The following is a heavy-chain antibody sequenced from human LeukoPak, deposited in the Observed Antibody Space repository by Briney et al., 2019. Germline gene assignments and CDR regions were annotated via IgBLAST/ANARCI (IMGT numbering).Heavy chain of an antibody. CDR3: EKDHGTYYYDSSGYRFDY. Sequence: GGSLRLSCAASGFTFSSYAMSWVRQAPGKGLEWVSAISGSGGSTYYADSVKGRFTISRDNSKNTLYLQMNSLRAEDTAVYYCEKDHGTYYYDSSGYRFDYWGQGTLVTVSS. J-gene: IGHJ4*02. CDR1: GFTFSSYA. CDR2: ISGSGGST. V-gene: IGHV3-23*01. D-gene: IGHD3-22*01.